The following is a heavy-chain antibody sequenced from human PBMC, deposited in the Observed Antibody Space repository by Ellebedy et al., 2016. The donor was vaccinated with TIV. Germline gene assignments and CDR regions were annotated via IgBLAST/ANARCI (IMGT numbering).Heavy chain of an antibody. CDR1: GFTFEDYT. D-gene: IGHD2-15*01. V-gene: IGHV3-49*03. CDR3: TRAGRIIGDHFDY. J-gene: IGHJ4*02. CDR2: VRGKPFGGTA. Sequence: GESLKISXIGSGFTFEDYTMSWFRQAPGRGLERVAFVRGKPFGGTAAHAASVEGRFTISRDDSRSIAYLQMNSLKTEDTAVYYCTRAGRIIGDHFDYWGQGALVTVSS.